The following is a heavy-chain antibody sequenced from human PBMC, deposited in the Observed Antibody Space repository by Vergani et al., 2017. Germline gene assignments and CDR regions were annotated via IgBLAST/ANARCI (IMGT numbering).Heavy chain of an antibody. CDR2: IWYDGSNK. D-gene: IGHD3-3*01. CDR3: ARDGVGITIFGVVTSYYYYMDV. V-gene: IGHV3-33*08. Sequence: QVQLVESGGGVVQPGRSLRLSCAASGFTFSSYGMHWVRQAPGKGLEWVAVIWYDGSNKYYADSVKGRFTISRDNSKNTLYLQMNSLRAEDTAVYYCARDGVGITIFGVVTSYYYYMDVWGKGTTVTVSS. CDR1: GFTFSSYG. J-gene: IGHJ6*03.